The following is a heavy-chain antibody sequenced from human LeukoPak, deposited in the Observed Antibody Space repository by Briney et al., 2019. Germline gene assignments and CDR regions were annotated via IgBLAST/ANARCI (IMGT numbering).Heavy chain of an antibody. CDR1: GFTFSSYS. D-gene: IGHD6-19*01. CDR3: ARRSGIAVAGAFDY. CDR2: ISSSASTI. Sequence: GGSLRLSCAASGFTFSSYSMNWVRQAPGKELEWISYISSSASTIYYADSVKGRFTISRDNAKNSLYLQMNSLRAEDTAVYYCARRSGIAVAGAFDYWGQGTLVTVSS. V-gene: IGHV3-48*01. J-gene: IGHJ4*02.